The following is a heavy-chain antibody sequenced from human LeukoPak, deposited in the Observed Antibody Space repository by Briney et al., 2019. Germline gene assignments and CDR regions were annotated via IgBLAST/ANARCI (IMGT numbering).Heavy chain of an antibody. Sequence: PGGSLRLSCAASGFTFSSYEMNWVRQAPGKGLEWVSNISTSGGNIYYADSVKGRFTISRDNAKNSLYLQMNSLRVEDTAVYYCARGRVNYGSGTYYNVFDYWGQGTLVTVSS. CDR1: GFTFSSYE. J-gene: IGHJ4*02. V-gene: IGHV3-48*03. CDR2: ISTSGGNI. CDR3: ARGRVNYGSGTYYNVFDY. D-gene: IGHD3-10*01.